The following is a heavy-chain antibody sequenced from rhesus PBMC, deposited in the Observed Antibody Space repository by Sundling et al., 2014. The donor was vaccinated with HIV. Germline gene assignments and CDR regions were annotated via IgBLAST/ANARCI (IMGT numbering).Heavy chain of an antibody. D-gene: IGHD3-3*01. V-gene: IGHV4S13*01. CDR3: ARFNWLSYYGLDS. CDR2: IYSNSDRT. CDR1: GGSISGRYY. Sequence: QVHLQESGPGLVKPSETLSLTCAVSGGSISGRYYWNWIRQPPGKGLEWMGGIYSNSDRTDYNPSLKSRVTISKDTSKNQLSLKLSSVTAADTAVYYCARFNWLSYYGLDSWGQGVVLTVSS. J-gene: IGHJ6*01.